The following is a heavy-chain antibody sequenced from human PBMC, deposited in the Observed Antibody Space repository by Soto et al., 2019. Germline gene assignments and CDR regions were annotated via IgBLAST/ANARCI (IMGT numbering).Heavy chain of an antibody. D-gene: IGHD3-22*01. CDR3: AKDLLHYDSSGYYYYGMDV. J-gene: IGHJ6*02. Sequence: GGSLRLSCAASGFTFSSYGMHWVRQAPGKGLEWVAVISYDGSNKYYADSVKGRFTISRGNSKNTLYLQMNSLRAEDTAVYYCAKDLLHYDSSGYYYYGMDVWGQGTTVTVS. CDR1: GFTFSSYG. V-gene: IGHV3-30*18. CDR2: ISYDGSNK.